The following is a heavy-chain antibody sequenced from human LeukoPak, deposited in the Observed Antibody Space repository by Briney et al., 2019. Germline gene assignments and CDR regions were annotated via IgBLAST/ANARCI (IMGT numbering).Heavy chain of an antibody. CDR3: ARPYSSGWYSSDY. D-gene: IGHD6-19*01. CDR2: INPNSGGT. V-gene: IGHV1-2*02. Sequence: ASVKVSCKASGYTFTGYYRHWVRQAPGQGLEWMGWINPNSGGTNYAQKFQGRVTMTRDTSISTAYMELSRLRSDDTAVYYCARPYSSGWYSSDYWGQGTLVTVSS. J-gene: IGHJ4*02. CDR1: GYTFTGYY.